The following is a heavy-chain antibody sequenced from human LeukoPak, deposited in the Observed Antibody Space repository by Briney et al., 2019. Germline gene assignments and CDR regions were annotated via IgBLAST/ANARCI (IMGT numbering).Heavy chain of an antibody. Sequence: GGSLSRSSAASGFTFSSYSINWVRQAQGKGLKGVSSTSSSSTYISYADSVKGRFTISRDNAKNSLYLQMNSLRAEDTAVYYCAREQLLDIWGQGTMVTVSS. CDR3: AREQLLDI. J-gene: IGHJ3*02. D-gene: IGHD2-21*01. CDR1: GFTFSSYS. V-gene: IGHV3-21*01. CDR2: TSSSSTYI.